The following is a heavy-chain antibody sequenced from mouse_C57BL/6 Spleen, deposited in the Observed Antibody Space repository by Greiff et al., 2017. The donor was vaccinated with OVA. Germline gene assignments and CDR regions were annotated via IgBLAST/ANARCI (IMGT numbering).Heavy chain of an antibody. D-gene: IGHD6-1*01. V-gene: IGHV1-76*01. J-gene: IGHJ4*01. Sequence: VQLQESGAELVRPGASVKLSCKASGYTFTDYYINWVKQRPGQGLEWIARIYPGSGNTYYNEKFKGKATLTAEKSSSTAYMQLSSLTSEDSAVYFCARYGSWEYYYAMDYWGQGTSVTVSS. CDR1: GYTFTDYY. CDR3: ARYGSWEYYYAMDY. CDR2: IYPGSGNT.